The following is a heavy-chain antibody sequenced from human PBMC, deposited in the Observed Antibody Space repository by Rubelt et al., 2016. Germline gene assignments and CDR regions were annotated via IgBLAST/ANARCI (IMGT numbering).Heavy chain of an antibody. CDR3: TTDTAMDNDFDY. D-gene: IGHD5-18*01. CDR2: IKSKTDGGTT. CDR1: GFTFSNAW. V-gene: IGHV3-15*07. J-gene: IGHJ4*02. Sequence: EVQLVESGGGLVKPGGSLRLSCAASGFTFSNAWMNWVRQAPGKGLEWVGRIKSKTDGGTTDYAATVKGRFTISREDSKNTLYLQMNSLKTEDTAVYYCTTDTAMDNDFDYWGQGTLVTVSS.